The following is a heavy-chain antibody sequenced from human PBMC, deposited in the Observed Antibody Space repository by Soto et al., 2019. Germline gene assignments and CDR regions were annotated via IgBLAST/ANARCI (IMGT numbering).Heavy chain of an antibody. J-gene: IGHJ3*02. CDR1: GYTFTSYA. D-gene: IGHD3-3*01. CDR3: AYVLRFSANAFDI. Sequence: GASVKVSCKASGYTFTSYAMHWVRQAPGQRLEWMGWINAGYGSTRYARKFQGRVTITRDTSASTAYMELSSLRSEDTAVYYCAYVLRFSANAFDIWGQGTMVTVSS. CDR2: INAGYGST. V-gene: IGHV1-3*01.